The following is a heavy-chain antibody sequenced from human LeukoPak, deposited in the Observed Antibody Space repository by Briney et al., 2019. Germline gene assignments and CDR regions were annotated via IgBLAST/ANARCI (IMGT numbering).Heavy chain of an antibody. CDR1: GFTFSSYA. Sequence: QPGGSLRLSCAASGFTFSSYAMSWVRQAPGKGLEWVSTISASGDSTYYADSVKGRFTISRDISRNTLYVQMNSLRAEDTAVYYCASYIRSPPYYFDYWGRGTLVTVSS. CDR2: ISASGDST. V-gene: IGHV3-23*01. CDR3: ASYIRSPPYYFDY. D-gene: IGHD5-18*01. J-gene: IGHJ4*02.